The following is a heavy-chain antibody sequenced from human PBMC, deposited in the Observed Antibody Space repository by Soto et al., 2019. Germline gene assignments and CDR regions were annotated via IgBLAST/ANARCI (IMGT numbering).Heavy chain of an antibody. Sequence: GGSMRLSCAASGVTFSSYAMHWVRQAPGKGLEWVAVISYDGSNKYYADSVKGRFTISRDNSKNTLYLQMNSLRAEDTAVYYCARDKGWGQGTMVTVSS. CDR2: ISYDGSNK. CDR1: GVTFSSYA. CDR3: ARDKG. V-gene: IGHV3-30-3*01. J-gene: IGHJ3*01.